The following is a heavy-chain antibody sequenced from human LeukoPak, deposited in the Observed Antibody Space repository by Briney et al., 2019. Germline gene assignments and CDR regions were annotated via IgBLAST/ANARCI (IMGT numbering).Heavy chain of an antibody. CDR3: ARIRWTAVTTRRYYMDA. CDR1: GFSLRTAGVC. V-gene: IGHV2-70*01. D-gene: IGHD4-17*01. J-gene: IGHJ6*03. Sequence: SGPALVKPTQTLTLTCTFSGFSLRTAGVCVVWIRQPPGKALEWLALIDWDDDKFYSTSLKTRLTISKDTSKNQVALTMTNVDPVDTATYFCARIRWTAVTTRRYYMDAWGKGTTVTVSS. CDR2: IDWDDDK.